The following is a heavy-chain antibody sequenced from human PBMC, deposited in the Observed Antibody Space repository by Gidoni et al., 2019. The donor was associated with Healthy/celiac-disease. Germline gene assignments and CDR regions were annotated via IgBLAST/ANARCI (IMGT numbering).Heavy chain of an antibody. Sequence: EENLVRSGAVEKKSGEPLGISCNGSGYSFTSYWISWVRQMPGKGLEWMGRIDPSDSYTNYSPSFQGHVTISADKSICTAYLQWSSLKASDTAMYYCAKLPITMVRGVLPDEYFQHWGQGTLVTVSS. V-gene: IGHV5-10-1*01. J-gene: IGHJ1*01. CDR3: AKLPITMVRGVLPDEYFQH. CDR2: IDPSDSYT. CDR1: GYSFTSYW. D-gene: IGHD3-10*01.